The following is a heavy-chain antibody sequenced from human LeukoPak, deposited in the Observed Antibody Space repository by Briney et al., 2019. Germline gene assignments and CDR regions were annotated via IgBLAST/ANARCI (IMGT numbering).Heavy chain of an antibody. J-gene: IGHJ4*02. CDR3: AKDSEFNYYGSGSYWTFDY. D-gene: IGHD3-10*01. Sequence: GGSLRLSCAASGFIFNSYGMHWVRQAPGKGLEYVSAISSNGGSTYYANSVKGRFTISRDNSKNTLYLQMGSLRAEDMAVYYCAKDSEFNYYGSGSYWTFDYWGQGTLVTVSS. V-gene: IGHV3-64*01. CDR2: ISSNGGST. CDR1: GFIFNSYG.